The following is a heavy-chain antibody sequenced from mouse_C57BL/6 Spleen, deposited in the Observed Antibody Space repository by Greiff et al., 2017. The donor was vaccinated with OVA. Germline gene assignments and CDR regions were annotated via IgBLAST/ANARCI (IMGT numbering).Heavy chain of an antibody. CDR1: GYAFSSYW. D-gene: IGHD1-3*01. CDR2: IYPGDGDT. Sequence: VQLQQSGAELVKPGASVKISCKASGYAFSSYWMNWVKQRPGKGLEWIGQIYPGDGDTNYNGKFKGKATLTADKSSSTAYMQLSSLTSEDSAVYFCARWGSSGIYAMDYWGQGTSVTVSS. J-gene: IGHJ4*01. V-gene: IGHV1-80*01. CDR3: ARWGSSGIYAMDY.